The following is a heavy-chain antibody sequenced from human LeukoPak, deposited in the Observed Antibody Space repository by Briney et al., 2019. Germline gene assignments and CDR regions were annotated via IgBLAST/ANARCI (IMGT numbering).Heavy chain of an antibody. J-gene: IGHJ3*02. V-gene: IGHV1-2*02. CDR2: INPNSGGT. CDR1: GYTFTGYY. D-gene: IGHD6-13*01. CDR3: ARDQQLVLAFDI. Sequence: ASVMVSCRASGYTFTGYYMHWVRQAPGQGLEWMGWINPNSGGTNYAQKFQGRVTMTRDTSISTAYMELSRLRSDDTAVYYCARDQQLVLAFDIWGQGTMVTVSS.